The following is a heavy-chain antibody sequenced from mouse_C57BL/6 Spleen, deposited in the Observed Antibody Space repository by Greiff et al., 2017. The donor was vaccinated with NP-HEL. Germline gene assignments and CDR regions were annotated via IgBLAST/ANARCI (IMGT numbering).Heavy chain of an antibody. V-gene: IGHV1-64*01. CDR3: ARDYGSSYGYFDV. J-gene: IGHJ1*03. Sequence: VQLQQSGAELVKPGASVKLSCKASGYTFTSYWMHWVKQRPGQGLEWIGMIHPNSGSTNYNEKFKSKATLTVDKSSSTAYMQLSSLTSEDSAVYYGARDYGSSYGYFDVWGTGTTVTVSS. D-gene: IGHD1-1*01. CDR2: IHPNSGST. CDR1: GYTFTSYW.